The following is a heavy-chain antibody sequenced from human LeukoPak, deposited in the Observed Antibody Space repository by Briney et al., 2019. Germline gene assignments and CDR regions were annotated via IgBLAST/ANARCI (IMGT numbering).Heavy chain of an antibody. D-gene: IGHD3-22*01. CDR2: IIPIFGTA. J-gene: IGHJ4*02. V-gene: IGHV1-69*13. CDR1: GYTLTELS. CDR3: ATLASNYYDSSGYYYFFDY. Sequence: SVKVSCKVSGYTLTELSMHWVRQAPGQGLEWMGGIIPIFGTANYAQKFQGRVTITADESTSTAYMELSSLRSEDTAVYYCATLASNYYDSSGYYYFFDYWGQGTLVTVSS.